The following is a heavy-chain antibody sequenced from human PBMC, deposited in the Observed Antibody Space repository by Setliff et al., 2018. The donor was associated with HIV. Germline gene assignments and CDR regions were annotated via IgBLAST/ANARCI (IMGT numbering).Heavy chain of an antibody. CDR2: MSGSDNTT. D-gene: IGHD4-4*01. V-gene: IGHV3-23*01. CDR1: GFTFTDYA. CDR3: AKESGLYSNYKYYYYMHV. J-gene: IGHJ6*03. Sequence: GGSLRLSCAASGFTFTDYAMNWVRQAPGKGLEWVAGMSGSDNTTFYADSVKGRFTVSRDNSKKTLYMVMDSLRAEDTAVYYCAKESGLYSNYKYYYYMHVWGKGTTVTVSS.